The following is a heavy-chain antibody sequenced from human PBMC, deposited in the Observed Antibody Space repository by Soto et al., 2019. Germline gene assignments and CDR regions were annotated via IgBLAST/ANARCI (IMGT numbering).Heavy chain of an antibody. CDR3: ARNFKGMVYAITPPYYYGMDV. V-gene: IGHV4-59*01. CDR1: GGSISSYY. D-gene: IGHD2-8*01. Sequence: ETLALTCTVSGGSISSYYWSWIRQPPGKGLEWIGYIYYSGSTNYNPSLKSRVTISVDTSKNQFSLKLSSVTAADTAVYYCARNFKGMVYAITPPYYYGMDVWGQGTTVTVSS. J-gene: IGHJ6*02. CDR2: IYYSGST.